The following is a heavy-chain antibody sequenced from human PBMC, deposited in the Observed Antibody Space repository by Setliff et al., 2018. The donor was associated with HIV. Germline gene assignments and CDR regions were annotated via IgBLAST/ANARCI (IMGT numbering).Heavy chain of an antibody. CDR1: GGTFSSYV. J-gene: IGHJ5*02. D-gene: IGHD2-15*01. V-gene: IGHV1-69*05. CDR3: ALPYCSGGNCWSSASLPPAGWFDP. Sequence: VASVKVSCKASGGTFSSYVISWVRQAPGQGPEWMGGIIPMYGVTNYAQKFQGRVTITTDESTCTAYMELSSLRSEDTAVYYCALPYCSGGNCWSSASLPPAGWFDPWGQGTLVTVSS. CDR2: IIPMYGVT.